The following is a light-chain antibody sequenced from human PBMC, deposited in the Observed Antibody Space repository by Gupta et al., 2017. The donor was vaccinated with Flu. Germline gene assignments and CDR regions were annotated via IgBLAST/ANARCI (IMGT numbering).Light chain of an antibody. V-gene: IGKV3-15*01. J-gene: IGKJ4*01. CDR1: TSVRTN. CDR3: QQYNTWYPLT. CDR2: DAA. Sequence: EQANLSCRVSTSVRTNLAWYKKKPVEAPRNLLIDAAVRANSIPARLSGSGSGTEFTLTISSMQSEDYAVNYCQQYNTWYPLTFGGGTHVEIK.